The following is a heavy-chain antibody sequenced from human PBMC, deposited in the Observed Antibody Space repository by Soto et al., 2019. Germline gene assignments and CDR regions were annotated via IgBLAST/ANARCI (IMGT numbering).Heavy chain of an antibody. Sequence: EVQLVESGGGLVKPGGSLRLSCAASGFTFSSYSMNWVLQAPGKGLEWVSSISSGSDYIFYADSVKGRFTISRDNAKNSLCLQMNSLTAEETAVYYCARSPVGDAFNVWGQGTVVTVSS. CDR2: ISSGSDYI. CDR1: GFTFSSYS. V-gene: IGHV3-21*01. J-gene: IGHJ3*01. CDR3: ARSPVGDAFNV.